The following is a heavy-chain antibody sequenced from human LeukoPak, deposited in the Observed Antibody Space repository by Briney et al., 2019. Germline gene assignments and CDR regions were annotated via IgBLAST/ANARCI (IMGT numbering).Heavy chain of an antibody. CDR3: ANIYGDYPFAY. CDR1: GFTFSNYG. V-gene: IGHV3-30*18. Sequence: GGSLRLSCAASGFTFSNYGMNWVRQAPGKGLEWVAVISYDGTDKYYADSVKGRFTISRDNFNNTLYLQMNSLRAEDTAVYYCANIYGDYPFAYWGQGTLVAVSS. J-gene: IGHJ4*02. CDR2: ISYDGTDK. D-gene: IGHD4-17*01.